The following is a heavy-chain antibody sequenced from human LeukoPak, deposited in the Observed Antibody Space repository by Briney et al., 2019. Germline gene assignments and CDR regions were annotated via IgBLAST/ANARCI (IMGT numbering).Heavy chain of an antibody. CDR3: ARVDNWSYPY. D-gene: IGHD1-7*01. V-gene: IGHV4-38-2*01. CDR1: GYSISSDYY. Sequence: SETLSLTCAVSGYSISSDYYWGWIRQPPGKGLQWIGSIYHGGSTYYNPSLESRVTISVDTSKNQFSLKVSSVTAADTAVYHCARVDNWSYPYWGQGILVTVSS. CDR2: IYHGGST. J-gene: IGHJ4*02.